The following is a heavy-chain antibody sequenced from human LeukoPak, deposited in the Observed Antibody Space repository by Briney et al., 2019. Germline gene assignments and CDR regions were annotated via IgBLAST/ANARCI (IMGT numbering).Heavy chain of an antibody. CDR3: ARSPHNSAWYEKWFDP. V-gene: IGHV4-4*08. CDR2: ISASGGT. CDR1: GGSISTYY. J-gene: IGHJ5*02. D-gene: IGHD6-19*01. Sequence: SETLSLTCTVSGGSISTYYWSWIRQSPGKGLKWIADISASGGTNYNPSLESRVTVSIDSSKNQFSLKLSSVTAADTAVFYCARSPHNSAWYEKWFDPWGQGTLVTVSS.